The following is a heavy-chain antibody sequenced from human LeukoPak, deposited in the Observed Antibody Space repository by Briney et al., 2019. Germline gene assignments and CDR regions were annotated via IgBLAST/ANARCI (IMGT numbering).Heavy chain of an antibody. D-gene: IGHD5-12*01. J-gene: IGHJ4*02. CDR3: ARGYNGYLSDY. Sequence: SETLFLTCTVVGGSFSSGGYYWSWIRQYPGKGLEWIGYTYNGGSIYYNPSLKSRAIISVDRSNNELSLKVTSVTAADTATYYCARGYNGYLSDYWGQGILVTVSS. V-gene: IGHV4-31*03. CDR1: GGSFSSGGYY. CDR2: TYNGGSI.